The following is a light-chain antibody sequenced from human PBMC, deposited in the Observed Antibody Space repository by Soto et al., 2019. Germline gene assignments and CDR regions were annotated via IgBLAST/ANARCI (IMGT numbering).Light chain of an antibody. CDR2: DAS. V-gene: IGKV3D-15*01. CDR3: QQYNNWPLT. Sequence: EIVMTQSPATLSVSPGDRATLSCRASQSVDNGLAWYQQKPGQPPRLLIYDASTRATGIPARFSGSQSGTEFTLTISSLLSEDFAVYSCQQYNNWPLTFGGGTKVDIK. J-gene: IGKJ4*01. CDR1: QSVDNG.